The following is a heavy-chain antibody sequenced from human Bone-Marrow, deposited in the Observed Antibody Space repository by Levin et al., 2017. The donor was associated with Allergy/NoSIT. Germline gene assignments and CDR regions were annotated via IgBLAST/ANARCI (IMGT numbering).Heavy chain of an antibody. D-gene: IGHD3-10*01. Sequence: GGSLRLSCAASGFRVNGNYMNWVRQAPGKGLEWVSVIYAGGSTYYADSVKGRFTISRDNSKNTLYLHMTSLIPEDTAVYYCARDFGIWDYFDYWGQGTLVTVSS. V-gene: IGHV3-53*01. CDR3: ARDFGIWDYFDY. J-gene: IGHJ4*02. CDR2: IYAGGST. CDR1: GFRVNGNY.